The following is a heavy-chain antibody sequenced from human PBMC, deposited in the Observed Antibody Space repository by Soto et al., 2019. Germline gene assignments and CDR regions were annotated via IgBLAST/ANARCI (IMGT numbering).Heavy chain of an antibody. Sequence: ASVKVSCKASGYTFTSYGISWVRQAPGQGLEWMGWISAYNGNTNYAQKLQGRVTMTTDTSTSTAYMELRSLRPDDTAVYYCAGALDEYGWFDPWGQGTLVTVSS. V-gene: IGHV1-18*01. D-gene: IGHD2-2*01. J-gene: IGHJ5*02. CDR2: ISAYNGNT. CDR1: GYTFTSYG. CDR3: AGALDEYGWFDP.